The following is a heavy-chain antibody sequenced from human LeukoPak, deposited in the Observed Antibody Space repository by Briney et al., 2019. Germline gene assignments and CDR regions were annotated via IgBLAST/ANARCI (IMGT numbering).Heavy chain of an antibody. J-gene: IGHJ4*02. D-gene: IGHD3-22*01. V-gene: IGHV4-4*02. CDR3: AREGGFYRPFVS. Sequence: SDTLSLTRALSGRSVNSTNWWTWGPQPPGKGLEWIGEVHLDGRHHYNPSPKSRLIMSVELPENPISLNLTSLTAADTAVYYCAREGGFYRPFVSSGEGAPVSASS. CDR1: GRSVNSTNW. CDR2: VHLDGRH.